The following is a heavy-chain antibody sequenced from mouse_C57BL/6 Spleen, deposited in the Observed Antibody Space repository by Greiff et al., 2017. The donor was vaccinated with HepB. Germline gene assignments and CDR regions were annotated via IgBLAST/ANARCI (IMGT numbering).Heavy chain of an antibody. CDR1: GYTFTDYY. CDR2: INPYNGGT. Sequence: VQLQQSGPVLVKPGASVKMSCKASGYTFTDYYMNWVKQSHGKSLEWIGVINPYNGGTSYNQKFKGKATLTVDKSSSTAYMELNSLTSEDSAVYYCARRGTRGYYAMDYWGQGTSVTVSS. D-gene: IGHD3-3*01. CDR3: ARRGTRGYYAMDY. V-gene: IGHV1-19*01. J-gene: IGHJ4*01.